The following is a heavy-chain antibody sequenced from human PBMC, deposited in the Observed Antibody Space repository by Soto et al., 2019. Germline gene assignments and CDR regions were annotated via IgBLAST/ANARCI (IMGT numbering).Heavy chain of an antibody. V-gene: IGHV1-69*01. D-gene: IGHD3-10*01. CDR3: GRGEVRGVIGYHGIDV. CDR1: GGTFSSYA. Sequence: QVQLVQSGAEVKKPGSSVKVSCKASGGTFSSYAISWVRQAPGQGLEWMGGIIPIFGTANYAQKFQGRVTITADEYTRNAYIELRRRRTEDEAVDYCGRGEVRGVIGYHGIDVWGQGTTVTVSS. CDR2: IIPIFGTA. J-gene: IGHJ6*02.